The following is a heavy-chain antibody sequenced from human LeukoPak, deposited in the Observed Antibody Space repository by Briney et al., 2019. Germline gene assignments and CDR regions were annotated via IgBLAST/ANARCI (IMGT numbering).Heavy chain of an antibody. CDR1: GFTFRTYA. V-gene: IGHV3-23*01. CDR2: TGSNGVT. J-gene: IGHJ4*02. Sequence: GGSLRLSCTGSGFTFRTYAFSWVRQAPGKGLEWVSATGSNGVTYYADSVKGRFTISRDNSKNALYLQMNGLSADDTAVYYCGIRDTSDYYVFWGQGTLVTVSS. CDR3: GIRDTSDYYVF. D-gene: IGHD3-22*01.